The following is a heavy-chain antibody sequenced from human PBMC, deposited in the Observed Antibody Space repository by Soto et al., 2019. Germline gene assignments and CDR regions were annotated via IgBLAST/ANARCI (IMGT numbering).Heavy chain of an antibody. Sequence: PGGSLRLSCAASGFTFTRYSMNWVRQAPGKGLEWVSSISGTTNYIYYGDSMKGRFTISRDNGKNSLYLEMHSLRAEDTAVYYCARESEDLTSNFDYWGQGTLVTVSS. J-gene: IGHJ4*02. CDR3: ARESEDLTSNFDY. V-gene: IGHV3-21*06. CDR1: GFTFTRYS. CDR2: ISGTTNYI.